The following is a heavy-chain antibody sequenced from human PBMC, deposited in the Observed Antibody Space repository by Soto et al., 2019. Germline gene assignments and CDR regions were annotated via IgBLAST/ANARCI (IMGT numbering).Heavy chain of an antibody. D-gene: IGHD1-7*01. CDR2: MNPRSGNT. Sequence: ASVKVSCKASGYTFSDYDINWVRQASGQGLEWMGWMNPRSGNTGYAQKFQGRVTMTRSTSITTAYMELSSLTYEDTAVYYCTTDSYLTLKLARFDYWGLGTLVTVSS. CDR3: TTDSYLTLKLARFDY. V-gene: IGHV1-8*01. CDR1: GYTFSDYD. J-gene: IGHJ4*01.